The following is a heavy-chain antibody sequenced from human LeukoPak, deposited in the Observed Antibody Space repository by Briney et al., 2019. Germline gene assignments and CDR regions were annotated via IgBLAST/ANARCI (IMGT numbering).Heavy chain of an antibody. V-gene: IGHV4-4*09. D-gene: IGHD1-26*01. CDR1: GVSINTYY. CDR3: AAGPWELDF. CDR2: IYNGGNT. J-gene: IGHJ4*02. Sequence: PSETLSLTCTVSGVSINTYYASWIWQAPGKGLEFIGFIYNGGNTNYNPSLKSRATISVDTSNNQFSLRLTSVTAADTAMYYCAAGPWELDFWGQGTLVTVSS.